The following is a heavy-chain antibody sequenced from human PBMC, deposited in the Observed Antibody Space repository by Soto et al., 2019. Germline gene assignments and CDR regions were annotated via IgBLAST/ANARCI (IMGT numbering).Heavy chain of an antibody. Sequence: PGESLKISWAASGFTVSSDYMSWVRQAPGKGLEWVSIIYSGGSTCYADSVKGRFTISRDNSKNTLHLQMNSLRAEDTAVYYCARESIVGATNTFDYWGQGTLVTV. CDR3: ARESIVGATNTFDY. CDR2: IYSGGST. V-gene: IGHV3-66*01. CDR1: GFTVSSDY. J-gene: IGHJ4*02. D-gene: IGHD1-26*01.